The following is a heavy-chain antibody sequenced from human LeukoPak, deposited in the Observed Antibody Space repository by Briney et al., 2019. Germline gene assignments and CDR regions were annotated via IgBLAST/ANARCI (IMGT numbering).Heavy chain of an antibody. CDR1: GGTFSSYA. CDR3: ARTHYYDSSGYYPW. V-gene: IGHV1-69*13. J-gene: IGHJ4*02. D-gene: IGHD3-22*01. CDR2: IIPIFGTA. Sequence: ASVKVSCKASGGTFSSYAISWVRQAPGQGLEWMGGIIPIFGTANYAQKFQGRVTITADESTSTAYMELSSLRSEDTAVYYCARTHYYDSSGYYPWWGQGTLVTVSS.